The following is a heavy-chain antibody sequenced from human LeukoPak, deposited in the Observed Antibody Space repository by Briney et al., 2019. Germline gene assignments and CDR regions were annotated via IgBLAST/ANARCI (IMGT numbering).Heavy chain of an antibody. J-gene: IGHJ4*02. CDR1: GFTFSSYG. D-gene: IGHD3-3*01. Sequence: PGGSLRLSCAASGFTFSSYGMHWVRQAPGKGLGWVAVIWYDGSNKYYADSVKGRFTTSRDNSENTVYLQMNSLRAEDTAVYYCARDREPSSDFWSGYYTPDFDYWGQGTLVTVSS. CDR3: ARDREPSSDFWSGYYTPDFDY. V-gene: IGHV3-33*01. CDR2: IWYDGSNK.